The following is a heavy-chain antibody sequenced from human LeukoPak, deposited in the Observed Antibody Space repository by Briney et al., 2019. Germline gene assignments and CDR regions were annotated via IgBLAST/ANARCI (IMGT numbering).Heavy chain of an antibody. CDR1: GFTFTSYA. D-gene: IGHD1-14*01. V-gene: IGHV3-74*01. CDR2: INADGSST. Sequence: PGGSLRLSCAASGFTFTSYAMNWVRQAPGKGLVWVSRINADGSSTNYADSVKGRFTISRDNAKNTLYLQMNSRRAEDTAVYYCTRGRYYFDYWGQGTLVTVSS. J-gene: IGHJ4*02. CDR3: TRGRYYFDY.